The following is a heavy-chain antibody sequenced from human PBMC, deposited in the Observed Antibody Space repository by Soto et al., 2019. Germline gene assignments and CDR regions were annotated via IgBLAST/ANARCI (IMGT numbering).Heavy chain of an antibody. D-gene: IGHD2-15*01. CDR2: ISGSGDST. CDR3: AKRGYCSGGTCFGDYFQH. CDR1: GFSFTIYA. V-gene: IGHV3-23*01. J-gene: IGHJ1*01. Sequence: EVQVLESGGGLVQPGGSLRLSCAASGFSFTIYAMSWVRQAPGRGLEWVATISGSGDSTYYADSVKGRFTISRDNSRNTVTLQMNSLRADDTAVYYCAKRGYCSGGTCFGDYFQHWGQGTQVIVSS.